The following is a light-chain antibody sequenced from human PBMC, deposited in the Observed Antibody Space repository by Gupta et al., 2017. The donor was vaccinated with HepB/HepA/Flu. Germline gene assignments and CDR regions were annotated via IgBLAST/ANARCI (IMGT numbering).Light chain of an antibody. CDR3: QQYGSSPLT. Sequence: EFVLTQSPGTLSLSPGERATLSCRASQTVSNSYLAWYQQKPGQAPRLFIYGASSRATGIPDRFSGSGSGTDFTLTISRVEPEDFAVYYCQQYGSSPLTFGGGTKVEIK. J-gene: IGKJ4*01. V-gene: IGKV3-20*01. CDR2: GAS. CDR1: QTVSNSY.